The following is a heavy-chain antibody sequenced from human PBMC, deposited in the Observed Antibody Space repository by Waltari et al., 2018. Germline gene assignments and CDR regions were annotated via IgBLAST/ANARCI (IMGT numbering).Heavy chain of an antibody. D-gene: IGHD1-7*01. CDR1: GDSLGTTY. V-gene: IGHV4-59*01. CDR2: VQSSGST. J-gene: IGHJ3*02. Sequence: QVQLRESGPGLVKSSETLSLTCSVSGDSLGTTYRSWIRQSPGKGLEWIGYVQSSGSTDYNPSFRGRVTMSADASKNQFSLTLKSLTAADTATYFCARALWRVGTRGDFFDIWGRGTTVTVS. CDR3: ARALWRVGTRGDFFDI.